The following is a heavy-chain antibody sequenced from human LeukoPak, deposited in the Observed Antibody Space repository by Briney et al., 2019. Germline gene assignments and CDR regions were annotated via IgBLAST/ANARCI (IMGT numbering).Heavy chain of an antibody. D-gene: IGHD3-10*01. J-gene: IGHJ6*03. CDR2: MNPNSGNT. Sequence: ASVKVSCKASGYTFTSYDINWVRQATGQGLEWMGWMNPNSGNTGYAQKFQGRVTMTRDTSISTAYMELSRLRSDDTAVYYCARARVRGVITYYYYYYMDVWGKGTTVTVSS. CDR3: ARARVRGVITYYYYYYMDV. CDR1: GYTFTSYD. V-gene: IGHV1-8*02.